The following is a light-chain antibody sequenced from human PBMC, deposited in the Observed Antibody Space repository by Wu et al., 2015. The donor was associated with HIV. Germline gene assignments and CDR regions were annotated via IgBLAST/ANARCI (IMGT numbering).Light chain of an antibody. J-gene: IGKJ2*01. CDR3: HHFNVHHT. V-gene: IGKV3-15*01. CDR2: GAS. CDR1: QSVSSY. Sequence: EIVMTQSPATLSVSPGEGVTLSCRASQSVSSYLAWYQQTPGQAPRLLIYGASTRATGVPARFSGGGSGTEFTLTISNLQPDDFATYFCHHFNVHHTFGQGTKLEI.